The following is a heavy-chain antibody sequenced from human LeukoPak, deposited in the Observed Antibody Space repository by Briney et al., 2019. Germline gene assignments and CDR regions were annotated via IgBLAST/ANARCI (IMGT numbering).Heavy chain of an antibody. V-gene: IGHV4-34*01. D-gene: IGHD3-3*01. Sequence: SETLSLTCAVYGGSFSGYYWSWIRQPPGKGLEWIGEINHSGSTNYNPSLKSRVTISVDTSKNQFSLKLSSVTAADTAVYYCARHRSRYYDFWSGYYAFDYWGQGTLVTVSS. CDR3: ARHRSRYYDFWSGYYAFDY. CDR1: GGSFSGYY. CDR2: INHSGST. J-gene: IGHJ4*02.